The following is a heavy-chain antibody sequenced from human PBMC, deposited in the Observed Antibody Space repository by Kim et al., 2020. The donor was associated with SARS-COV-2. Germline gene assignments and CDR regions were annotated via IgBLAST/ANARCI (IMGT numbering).Heavy chain of an antibody. CDR1: GYTFTSYG. CDR2: ISAYNGNT. J-gene: IGHJ4*02. Sequence: ASVKVSCKASGYTFTSYGISWVRQAPGQGLEWMGWISAYNGNTNYAQKLQGRVTMTTDTSTSTAYMELRSLRSDDTAVYYCARDPPWGSVNNFFDYWGQGTLVTVSS. V-gene: IGHV1-18*01. CDR3: ARDPPWGSVNNFFDY. D-gene: IGHD3-16*01.